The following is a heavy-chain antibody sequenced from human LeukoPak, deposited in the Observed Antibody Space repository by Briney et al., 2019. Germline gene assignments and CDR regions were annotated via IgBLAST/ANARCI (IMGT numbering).Heavy chain of an antibody. CDR2: INSGSSII. V-gene: IGHV3-11*01. D-gene: IGHD2-2*01. Sequence: KPGGSLRLSCAASGFSFSDYYMTWLRQAPGKGLEWISYINSGSSIIYYADSVRGRFTISRDNGKNSVFLQMNSLRAEDTGVYYCATTHYAPYWGQGTLVTVSS. CDR1: GFSFSDYY. J-gene: IGHJ4*02. CDR3: ATTHYAPY.